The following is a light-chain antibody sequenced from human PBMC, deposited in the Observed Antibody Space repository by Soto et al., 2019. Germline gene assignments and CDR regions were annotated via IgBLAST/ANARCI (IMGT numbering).Light chain of an antibody. V-gene: IGKV3-20*01. CDR1: QSVRSSF. J-gene: IGKJ4*01. CDR2: GAS. CDR3: QQYGSSPLT. Sequence: EIVLTQSPGTLSLSPGERATLSCRASQSVRSSFLAWYQQKPGQAPRLLIYGASSRATGIPDRFSGSGSGTDFTLTSSRLEPEDVAVYYCQQYGSSPLTFGGGTKVEIK.